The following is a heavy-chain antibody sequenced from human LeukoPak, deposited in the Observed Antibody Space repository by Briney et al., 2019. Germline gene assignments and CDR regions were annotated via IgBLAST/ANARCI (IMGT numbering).Heavy chain of an antibody. CDR2: VESKTDGGTT. Sequence: WGSLRLSCAASGFTISNAWMSWVRQAPGKGLEWVGRVESKTDGGTTAYAAPVKGRFSISRDDSKNTLYLQMNSLKTEDTAVSYCTTLAVDLAPDYWGQGTLVTVSS. V-gene: IGHV3-15*04. CDR3: TTLAVDLAPDY. CDR1: GFTISNAW. J-gene: IGHJ4*02.